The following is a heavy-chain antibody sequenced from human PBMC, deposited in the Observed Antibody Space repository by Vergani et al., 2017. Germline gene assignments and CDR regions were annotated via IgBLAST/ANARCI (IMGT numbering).Heavy chain of an antibody. CDR2: INPSGGHT. Sequence: QVQVVQSGAAVKKSGASVKVSCKTSGYTFSNYYMHWVRQAPGQGLEWMGIINPSGGHTNYAQKFQGRVTMTRDTSTSTVDMELSSLRSEDTAIYYCARGDYGILAGYRYWGQGTLVTVSA. CDR3: ARGDYGILAGYRY. D-gene: IGHD3-9*01. CDR1: GYTFSNYY. J-gene: IGHJ4*02. V-gene: IGHV1-46*03.